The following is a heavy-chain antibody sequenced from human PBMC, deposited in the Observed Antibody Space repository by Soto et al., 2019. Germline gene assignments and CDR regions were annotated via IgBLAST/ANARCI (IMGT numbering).Heavy chain of an antibody. Sequence: EVQLVETGGGLIQPGESLRLSCAASGFTVSNYYMNWVRLVPEKGLEWVSVIYSSGPTFYADSVRGRSTISRDNSKNTLYLQMNSLRVEDTAVYYCARAFGGSYDYWGQGTLVTVSS. CDR1: GFTVSNYY. D-gene: IGHD1-26*01. V-gene: IGHV3-53*02. CDR2: IYSSGPT. CDR3: ARAFGGSYDY. J-gene: IGHJ4*02.